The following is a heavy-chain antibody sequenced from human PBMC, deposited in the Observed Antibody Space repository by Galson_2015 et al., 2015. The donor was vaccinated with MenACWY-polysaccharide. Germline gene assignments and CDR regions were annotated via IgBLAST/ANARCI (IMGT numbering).Heavy chain of an antibody. CDR1: GFTFSNYA. CDR3: AKEAGTGGDPFGY. CDR2: ISYSGGST. J-gene: IGHJ4*02. V-gene: IGHV3-23*01. D-gene: IGHD2-8*02. Sequence: SLRLSCAASGFTFSNYAMSWVRQAPGKGLEWVSVISYSGGSTYYADSVKGRFTISSDNSKNTLYLQMHSLRAEDTAVYYCAKEAGTGGDPFGYWGQGTLVTVSS.